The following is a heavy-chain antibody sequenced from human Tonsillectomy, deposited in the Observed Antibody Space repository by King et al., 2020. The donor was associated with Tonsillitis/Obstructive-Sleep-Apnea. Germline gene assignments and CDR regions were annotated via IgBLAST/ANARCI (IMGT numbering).Heavy chain of an antibody. CDR3: SRISCTGTSCYDFDY. D-gene: IGHD2-2*01. CDR1: GFSLSNARMG. V-gene: IGHV2-26*01. Sequence: TLQESGPVLVKPTETLTLICTVSGFSLSNARMGVSWIRQPPGKALEWLAHIFSIDEESYSTSLESRLTISKDTSKSQVVLTMTTMDPVDTATYYCSRISCTGTSCYDFDYWGQGTLVTVSS. CDR2: IFSIDEE. J-gene: IGHJ4*02.